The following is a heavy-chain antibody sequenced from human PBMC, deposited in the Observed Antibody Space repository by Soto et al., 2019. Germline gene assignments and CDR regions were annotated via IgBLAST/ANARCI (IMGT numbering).Heavy chain of an antibody. V-gene: IGHV1-69*06. D-gene: IGHD2-2*01. J-gene: IGHJ4*02. CDR2: IIPRFGPA. CDR1: GGTFRSYA. Sequence: SVKVSWKASGGTFRSYAISWVRQAPGQGLEWMGGIIPRFGPANYAQTSQGRVRITADKSTSTAYMELSSLRSEDTAVYYCVGQCQWSSTSCQFDYWGQGTLVTVS. CDR3: VGQCQWSSTSCQFDY.